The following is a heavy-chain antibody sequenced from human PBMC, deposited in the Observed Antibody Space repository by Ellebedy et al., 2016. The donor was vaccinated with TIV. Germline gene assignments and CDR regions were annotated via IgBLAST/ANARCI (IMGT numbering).Heavy chain of an antibody. J-gene: IGHJ4*02. D-gene: IGHD3-10*01. V-gene: IGHV4-59*01. CDR2: VYHTGST. CDR1: GVSISDYY. CDR3: ERDGVEDYFDY. Sequence: MPGGSLRLSCSVSGVSISDYYWSWIRQPPGQGLEWIGYVYHTGSTNYNPSLRSRVTLAVETPNNEFSLKLSSVTTADTAIYYCERDGVEDYFDYWGQGLLVTVSS.